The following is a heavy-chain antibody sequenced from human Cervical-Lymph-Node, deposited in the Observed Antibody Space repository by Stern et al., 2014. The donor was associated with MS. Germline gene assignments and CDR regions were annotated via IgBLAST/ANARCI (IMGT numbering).Heavy chain of an antibody. CDR1: GFRFTDYY. D-gene: IGHD2-15*01. J-gene: IGHJ4*02. CDR3: ARGEVADF. Sequence: VQLVQSGAEVKKPAASVKVSCKASGFRFTDYYLHWVRQAPGQGLEWMGRINPNTGGTNYAQKFQGRVTMTRDTAISTAYLELTTLTSDDTALYYCARGEVADFWGQGTLITVSS. V-gene: IGHV1-2*06. CDR2: INPNTGGT.